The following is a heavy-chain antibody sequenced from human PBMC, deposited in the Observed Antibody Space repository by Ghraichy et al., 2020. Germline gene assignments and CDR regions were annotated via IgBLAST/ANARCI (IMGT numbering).Heavy chain of an antibody. CDR1: GGSISSSNW. D-gene: IGHD3-9*01. CDR2: IYHSGST. Sequence: SETLSLTCAVSGGSISSSNWWSWVRQPPGKGLEWIGEIYHSGSTNYNPSLKSRVTISVDKSKNPFSLKLSSVTAADTAVYYCASSRQRQVYDILTGYYTPTWYYGMDVWGQGTTVTVSS. J-gene: IGHJ6*02. V-gene: IGHV4-4*02. CDR3: ASSRQRQVYDILTGYYTPTWYYGMDV.